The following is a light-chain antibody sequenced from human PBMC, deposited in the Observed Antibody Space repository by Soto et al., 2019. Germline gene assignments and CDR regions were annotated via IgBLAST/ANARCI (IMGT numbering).Light chain of an antibody. CDR3: QQYRSSVT. V-gene: IGKV3-20*01. CDR2: GAS. CDR1: QSVDTTF. J-gene: IGKJ1*01. Sequence: EIVLTQSPGSLSLSPGQRATLSCRASQSVDTTFFAWYQKKPGQAPRLLIDGASKRATGIPDRFSGSGSGTDFTIIISRLEPEDVAVYYCQQYRSSVTFGQGTKVEIK.